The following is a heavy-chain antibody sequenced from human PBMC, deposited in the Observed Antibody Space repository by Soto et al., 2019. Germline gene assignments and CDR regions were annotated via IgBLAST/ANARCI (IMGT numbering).Heavy chain of an antibody. J-gene: IGHJ4*02. CDR2: ISSSSSYI. CDR3: ARDQPGYSYGYGLGY. D-gene: IGHD5-18*01. Sequence: EVQLVESGGGLVKPGGSPRLSCAASGFTFSSYSMNWVRQAPGKGLEWVSSISSSSSYIYYADSVKGRFTISRDNAKNSLYLQMNSLRAEDTAVYSCARDQPGYSYGYGLGYWGQGTLVTVSS. V-gene: IGHV3-21*01. CDR1: GFTFSSYS.